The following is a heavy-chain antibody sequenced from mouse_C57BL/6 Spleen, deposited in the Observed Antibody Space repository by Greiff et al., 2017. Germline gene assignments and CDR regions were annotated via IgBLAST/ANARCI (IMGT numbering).Heavy chain of an antibody. CDR1: GYTFTDYE. V-gene: IGHV1-15*01. Sequence: QVQLQQSGAELVRPGASVTLSCKASGYTFTDYEMHWVKQTPVHGLEWIGAIDPEPGGTDYNPKFKGKAILTADKSSSTAYMELRSRTSEDSAVYYCTSRGLLRSYFDVWGTGTTVTVSS. J-gene: IGHJ1*03. CDR2: IDPEPGGT. D-gene: IGHD1-1*01. CDR3: TSRGLLRSYFDV.